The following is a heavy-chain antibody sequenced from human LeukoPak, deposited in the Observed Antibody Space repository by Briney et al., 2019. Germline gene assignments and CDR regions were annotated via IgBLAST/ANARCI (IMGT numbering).Heavy chain of an antibody. CDR3: AREAKDSSGCIDY. CDR1: AYTFTDYY. Sequence: ASVKVSCKASAYTFTDYYTHWVRQAPGQGLEWMGWINPNSGGINYAQKFQGRVTMIRDTSISAAYIEMSSLRSDDAAVYYCAREAKDSSGCIDYWGQGTLVSGSS. D-gene: IGHD3-22*01. J-gene: IGHJ4*02. V-gene: IGHV1-2*02. CDR2: INPNSGGI.